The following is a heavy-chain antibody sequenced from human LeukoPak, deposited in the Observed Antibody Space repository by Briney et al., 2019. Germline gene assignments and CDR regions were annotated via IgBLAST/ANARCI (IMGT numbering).Heavy chain of an antibody. J-gene: IGHJ3*02. CDR2: ISSSGSTI. CDR3: ARDTPFPKHAFDI. V-gene: IGHV3-48*03. D-gene: IGHD3-16*01. CDR1: GFTFSSYE. Sequence: GGSLRLSCAASGFTFSSYEMNWVRQAPGKGLEWVSYISSSGSTIYYADSVKGRFTISRDNAKNSLYLQMNGLRAEDTAVYYCARDTPFPKHAFDIWGQGTMVTVSS.